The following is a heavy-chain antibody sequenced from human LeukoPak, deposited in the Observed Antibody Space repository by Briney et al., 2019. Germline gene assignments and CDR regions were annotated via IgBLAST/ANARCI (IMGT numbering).Heavy chain of an antibody. CDR2: SRSKGHRYST. D-gene: IGHD2-8*02. Sequence: GGSLRLSCAASGFIFSDYYMDWVRQVPGKGLEWIGRSRSKGHRYSTEYAASVRGRFTVSRDESRNLLFLQMTSLKSEDTAIYYCARGSYCSGGVCPAPFDSWGRGSLVTVAS. V-gene: IGHV3-72*01. CDR3: ARGSYCSGGVCPAPFDS. J-gene: IGHJ4*02. CDR1: GFIFSDYY.